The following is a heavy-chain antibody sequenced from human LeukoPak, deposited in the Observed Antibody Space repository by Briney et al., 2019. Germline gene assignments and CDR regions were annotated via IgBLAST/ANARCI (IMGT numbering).Heavy chain of an antibody. V-gene: IGHV1-69*04. CDR3: ARVQYCSGGSCPHEGMDV. D-gene: IGHD2-15*01. CDR2: IIPILGIA. CDR1: GGTFSSYA. J-gene: IGHJ6*02. Sequence: ASVTVSCKASGGTFSSYAISWVRQAPGQGLEWMGRIIPILGIANYAQKFQGRVTITADKSTSTAYMELSSLRSEDTAVYYCARVQYCSGGSCPHEGMDVWGQGTTVTVSS.